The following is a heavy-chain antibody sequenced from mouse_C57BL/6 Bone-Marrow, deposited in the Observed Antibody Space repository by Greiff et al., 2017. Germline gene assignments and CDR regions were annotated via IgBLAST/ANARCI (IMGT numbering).Heavy chain of an antibody. CDR1: GFNIKDYY. CDR3: SRATVVGYFDV. J-gene: IGHJ1*03. CDR2: IDPEDGET. D-gene: IGHD1-1*01. V-gene: IGHV14-2*01. Sequence: VQLKQPGAELVKPGASVKLSCKASGFNIKDYYLHWVKQRTEKGLEWIGRIDPEDGETKYDPKFQGKATITADTSSITAYRQLSSLTSEDTAVCYCSRATVVGYFDVWGTGTTVTVSS.